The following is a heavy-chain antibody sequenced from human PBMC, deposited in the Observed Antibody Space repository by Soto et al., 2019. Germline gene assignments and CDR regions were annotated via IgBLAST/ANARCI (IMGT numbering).Heavy chain of an antibody. CDR3: VFPGTRIGTRIRMDV. D-gene: IGHD3-10*01. CDR1: GGSISSSSYY. V-gene: IGHV4-39*01. J-gene: IGHJ6*02. CDR2: IYYSGST. Sequence: SETLSLTCTVSGGSISSSSYYWGWIRQPPGKGLEWIGSIYYSGSTYYNPSLKSRVTISVDTSKNQFSLKLSSVTAADTAVYYCVFPGTRIGTRIRMDVWGQGTTVTVSS.